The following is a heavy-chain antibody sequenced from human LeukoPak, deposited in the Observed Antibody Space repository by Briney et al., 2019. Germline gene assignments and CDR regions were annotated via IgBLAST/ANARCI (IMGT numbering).Heavy chain of an antibody. D-gene: IGHD3-10*01. CDR3: ARQTGSGLFSLP. CDR2: INHSGST. J-gene: IGHJ4*02. Sequence: SLTLSLNCAVYGGSFSGYYWSWIRQPPGKGLEWIGEINHSGSTNYNPSLKSRVTISVDTSKNQFSLKLSSVTAADTAVYYCARQTGSGLFSLPGGQGTLVTVSS. CDR1: GGSFSGYY. V-gene: IGHV4-34*01.